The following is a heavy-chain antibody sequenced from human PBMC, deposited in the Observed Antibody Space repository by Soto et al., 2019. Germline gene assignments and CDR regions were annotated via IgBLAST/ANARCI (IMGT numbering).Heavy chain of an antibody. V-gene: IGHV1-18*01. Sequence: QVQLVQSGAEVKKPGASVKVSCKASGYTFTSYGISWVRQAPGQGLEWMGWISAYNGNTNYAQKLQGRVTMTTDTSTSTAYMELRSLRSDDTAVYYCARVTTYYYDSSGYSWAFDYWGQGTLVTFSS. J-gene: IGHJ4*02. CDR3: ARVTTYYYDSSGYSWAFDY. CDR1: GYTFTSYG. CDR2: ISAYNGNT. D-gene: IGHD3-22*01.